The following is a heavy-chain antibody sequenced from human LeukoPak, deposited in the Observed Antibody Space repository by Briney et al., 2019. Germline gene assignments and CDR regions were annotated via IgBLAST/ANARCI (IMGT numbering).Heavy chain of an antibody. CDR2: IWYDGSEK. CDR3: ARFSSWRIGAADNFDY. D-gene: IGHD6-13*01. Sequence: GRSLRLSCAASGFSFSSYGMHWVRQAPGKGLEWVAVIWYDGSEKYYADSVKGRFSISRDNSKNTLYLQMDSLRAEDTAVYYCARFSSWRIGAADNFDYWGQGTLVTVSS. J-gene: IGHJ4*02. V-gene: IGHV3-33*01. CDR1: GFSFSSYG.